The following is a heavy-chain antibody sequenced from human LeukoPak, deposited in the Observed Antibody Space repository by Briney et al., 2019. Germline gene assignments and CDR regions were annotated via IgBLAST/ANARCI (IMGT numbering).Heavy chain of an antibody. CDR3: ASGSRILDY. CDR2: IYNGGST. Sequence: GGSLRLSCAASGFTVSSKYMSWVRQAPGKGLEWVSVIYNGGSTNYADSVKGRFTISRDNSKNTVYLQMNSLRAEDTAVYYCASGSRILDYWGQGTLVTVSS. J-gene: IGHJ4*02. CDR1: GFTVSSKY. V-gene: IGHV3-53*01. D-gene: IGHD1-26*01.